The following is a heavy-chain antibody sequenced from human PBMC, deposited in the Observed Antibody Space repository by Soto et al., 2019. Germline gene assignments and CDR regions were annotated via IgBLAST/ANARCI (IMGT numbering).Heavy chain of an antibody. CDR2: IFPIFGTQ. D-gene: IGHD4-17*01. CDR3: ARGLTTVEIWY. V-gene: IGHV1-69*13. Sequence: SVKVSCKASRGTFRSYAMRWVGQAPGQGLEWMGGIFPIFGTQNYAQKFQGRVTITADEFTITAYMELSSVSSEDTAVYYCARGLTTVEIWYGGQGTLVTVAS. J-gene: IGHJ4*02. CDR1: RGTFRSYA.